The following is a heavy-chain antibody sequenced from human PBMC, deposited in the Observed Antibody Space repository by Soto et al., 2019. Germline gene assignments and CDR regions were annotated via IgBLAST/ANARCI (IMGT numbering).Heavy chain of an antibody. CDR1: GFTFSSYG. J-gene: IGHJ6*02. V-gene: IGHV3-30*18. Sequence: QVQLVESGGGVVQPGRSLRLSCAASGFTFSSYGMHWVRQAPGKGLEWVAVISYDGTSKFYADSVKGRFTISRDNSKNTLYLQMNSLRAEDTAVYYCAKEGPRRERYYYGMDVWGQGTTVTVSS. CDR3: AKEGPRRERYYYGMDV. CDR2: ISYDGTSK. D-gene: IGHD1-1*01.